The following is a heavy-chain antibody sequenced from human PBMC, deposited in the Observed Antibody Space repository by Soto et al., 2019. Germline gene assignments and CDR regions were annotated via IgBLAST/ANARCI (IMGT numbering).Heavy chain of an antibody. CDR3: AKDREWELLGDY. D-gene: IGHD1-26*01. V-gene: IGHV3-23*01. J-gene: IGHJ4*02. CDR2: ISGRGGST. CDR1: GFTFSSYA. Sequence: EVQLLESGGGLVQPGGSLRLSCAASGFTFSSYAMSWVRQAPGKGLEWVSAISGRGGSTYYADSVKGRFTISRDNSKNTLYLQMNSLRAEDTAVYYCAKDREWELLGDYWGQGTLVTVSS.